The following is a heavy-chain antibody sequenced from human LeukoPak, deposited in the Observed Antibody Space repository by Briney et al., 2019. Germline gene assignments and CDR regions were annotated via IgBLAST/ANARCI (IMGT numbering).Heavy chain of an antibody. J-gene: IGHJ3*02. V-gene: IGHV4-30-4*08. CDR3: ARGARFPLDAFDI. CDR2: IYYSGST. D-gene: IGHD3-10*01. Sequence: SETLSLTCTVSGGSISSGDYYWSWIRQPPGKGLGWIGYIYYSGSTYYNPSLKSRVTISVDTSKNQFSLKLSSVTAADTAVYYCARGARFPLDAFDIWGQGTMVTVSS. CDR1: GGSISSGDYY.